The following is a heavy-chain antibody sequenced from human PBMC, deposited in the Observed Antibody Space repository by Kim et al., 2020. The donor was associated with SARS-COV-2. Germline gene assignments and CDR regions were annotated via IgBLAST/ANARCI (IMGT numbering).Heavy chain of an antibody. CDR3: ARLFKEYSGYPFYFDY. V-gene: IGHV3-13*01. Sequence: SVKGPFTISRENVKNYLYLQMNSLRAGDTAVYYCARLFKEYSGYPFYFDYWGQGALVTVSS. D-gene: IGHD5-12*01. J-gene: IGHJ4*02.